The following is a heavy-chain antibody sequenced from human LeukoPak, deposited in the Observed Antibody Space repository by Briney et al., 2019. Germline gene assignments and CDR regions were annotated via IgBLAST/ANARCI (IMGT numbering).Heavy chain of an antibody. J-gene: IGHJ5*02. CDR2: INAGNGNA. V-gene: IGHV1-3*01. CDR3: ARDFIVVVPAAIQDFWFDP. CDR1: GYTFTSYA. D-gene: IGHD2-2*02. Sequence: ASVTVSCTASGYTFTSYAMHWVRQAPGQRLEWMGWINAGNGNAKYSQKFQGRVTITRDTSASTAYMELSSLRSEDTAVYYCARDFIVVVPAAIQDFWFDPWGQGTLVTVSS.